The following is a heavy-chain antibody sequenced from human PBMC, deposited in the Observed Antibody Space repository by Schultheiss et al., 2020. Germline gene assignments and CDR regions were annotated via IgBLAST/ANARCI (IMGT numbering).Heavy chain of an antibody. Sequence: ASVKVSCKASGYTFTGYYMHWVRQAPGQGLEWMGWINPNSGGTNYAQKFQGRVTMTRDTSISTAYMELSRLRSDDTAVYYCARSGDTAMVWGYYGMDVWGQGTMVTVSS. CDR1: GYTFTGYY. CDR2: INPNSGGT. V-gene: IGHV1-2*02. CDR3: ARSGDTAMVWGYYGMDV. D-gene: IGHD5-18*01. J-gene: IGHJ6*02.